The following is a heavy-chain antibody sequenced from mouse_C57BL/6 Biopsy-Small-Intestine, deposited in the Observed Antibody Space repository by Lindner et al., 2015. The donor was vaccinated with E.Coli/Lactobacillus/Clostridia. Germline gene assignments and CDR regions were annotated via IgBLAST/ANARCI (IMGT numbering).Heavy chain of an antibody. J-gene: IGHJ1*03. D-gene: IGHD1-1*01. V-gene: IGHV1-42*01. CDR1: GYSFTGNY. Sequence: VQLQESGPELVKSGASVKISCKASGYSFTGNYLNWVKQSPEKSLEWIGEINPSTGGTTYNQKFRAKATLTIDKSSSTAYMQLSSLTSEDSAVYFCAREDYGSNHWYFDVWGTGTTVTVSS. CDR3: AREDYGSNHWYFDV. CDR2: INPSTGGT.